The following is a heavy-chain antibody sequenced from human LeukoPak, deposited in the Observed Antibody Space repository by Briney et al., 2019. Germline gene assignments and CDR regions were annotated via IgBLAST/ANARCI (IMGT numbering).Heavy chain of an antibody. Sequence: GGSLRLSCAASGFTFSNYWMHWVRQAPGKGLVWVSRIKGDGSHTIYADSVKGRFTISRDNAKNTLYLQMKSLRAEGTAVYYCVRDWDHFDFDSWGQGTLVTVSS. CDR2: IKGDGSHT. V-gene: IGHV3-74*01. CDR3: VRDWDHFDFDS. J-gene: IGHJ5*01. D-gene: IGHD3-9*01. CDR1: GFTFSNYW.